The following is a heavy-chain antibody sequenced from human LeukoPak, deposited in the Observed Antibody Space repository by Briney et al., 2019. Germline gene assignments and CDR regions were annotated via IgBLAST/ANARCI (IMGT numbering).Heavy chain of an antibody. CDR2: ISGSGTTI. CDR1: GFTVSEYY. Sequence: PGRSLRLSCAAAGFTVSEYYMSWIRQAPGDGLELLSYISGSGTTIYYADSVKGRFTISRDNAKNSLYLQMTSLRADATAMYYCAGSWTSLDAFDIWGPGTIVTVSS. D-gene: IGHD3/OR15-3a*01. V-gene: IGHV3-11*01. CDR3: AGSWTSLDAFDI. J-gene: IGHJ3*02.